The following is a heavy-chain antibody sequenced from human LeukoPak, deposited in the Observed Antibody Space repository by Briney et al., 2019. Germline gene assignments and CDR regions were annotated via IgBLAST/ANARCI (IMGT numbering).Heavy chain of an antibody. CDR1: GFSFSRSW. D-gene: IGHD1-26*01. V-gene: IGHV3-7*01. J-gene: IGHJ6*02. Sequence: GGSLRLSCAASGFSFSRSWMSWVRQAPGKGLEWVANIKEDGSEKQYVDSVKGRFTISRDNAKNSLYLQMNSLGAEDTAVYFCAKATKGYYFYGMDVWGQGTTVTVSS. CDR2: IKEDGSEK. CDR3: AKATKGYYFYGMDV.